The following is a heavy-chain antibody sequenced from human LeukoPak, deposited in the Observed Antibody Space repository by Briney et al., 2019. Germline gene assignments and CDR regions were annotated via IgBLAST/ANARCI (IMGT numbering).Heavy chain of an antibody. CDR3: ARPPDTAMGPFDY. D-gene: IGHD5-18*01. Sequence: PGGSLRLSCAASGFTFTHYGMHWVRQAPGKGLEWLTFIRYDGDIKYYADSVKGRFIIPRDNSKNTLFLQMNRLRAEDTAVFYCARPPDTAMGPFDYWGQGTLVTVSS. J-gene: IGHJ4*02. V-gene: IGHV3-30*02. CDR1: GFTFTHYG. CDR2: IRYDGDIK.